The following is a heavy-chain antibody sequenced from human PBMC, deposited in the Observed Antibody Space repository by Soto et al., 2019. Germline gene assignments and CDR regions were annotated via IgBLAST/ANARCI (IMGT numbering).Heavy chain of an antibody. V-gene: IGHV4-30-4*01. Sequence: SETLSLTCTVSGGSISSGDYYWSWIRQPPGKGLEWIGYIYYSGSTYYNPSLKSRVTISVDTSKNQFSLKLSSVTAADTAVYYCARAAYCGGDCGLTAGYYYYYGMDVWGQGTTVTVSS. J-gene: IGHJ6*02. D-gene: IGHD2-21*02. CDR3: ARAAYCGGDCGLTAGYYYYYGMDV. CDR2: IYYSGST. CDR1: GGSISSGDYY.